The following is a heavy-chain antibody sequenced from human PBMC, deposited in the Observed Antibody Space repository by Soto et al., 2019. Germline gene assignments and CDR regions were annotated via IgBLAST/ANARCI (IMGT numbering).Heavy chain of an antibody. D-gene: IGHD6-19*01. CDR1: GFTFSIHG. CDR3: ARDLYSSAWYGVDS. V-gene: IGHV3-33*01. J-gene: IGHJ4*02. Sequence: GGSLRLSCAASGFTFSIHGMHWVRQAPGKGLEWVAVIWYDGSDKYYADSVKGRFTISRDNSKNTLYLQMNGLRAEDTAVYYCARDLYSSAWYGVDSWGQGTLVTVSS. CDR2: IWYDGSDK.